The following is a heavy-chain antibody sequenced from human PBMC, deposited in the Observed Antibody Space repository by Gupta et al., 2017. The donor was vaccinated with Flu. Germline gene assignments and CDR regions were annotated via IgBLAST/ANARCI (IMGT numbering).Heavy chain of an antibody. D-gene: IGHD3-3*01. CDR1: GYTFTSYY. Sequence: QVQLVQSGAEVKKPGASVKFSCKASGYTFTSYYMHWVRKAPGQGLEWMGIINPSGGSTSYAQKFQGRVTMTRDTSTSTVYMELSSLRSEDTAVYYCARDKGDFWSGYYTRGEHVSWRAFDIWGQGTMVTVSS. V-gene: IGHV1-46*01. CDR2: INPSGGST. CDR3: ARDKGDFWSGYYTRGEHVSWRAFDI. J-gene: IGHJ3*02.